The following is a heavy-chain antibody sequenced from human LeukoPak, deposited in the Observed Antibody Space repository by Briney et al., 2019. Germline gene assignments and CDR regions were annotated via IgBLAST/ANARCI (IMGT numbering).Heavy chain of an antibody. V-gene: IGHV4-4*07. D-gene: IGHD5-18*01. J-gene: IGHJ3*02. CDR3: ATTPQRGYSYGWGTDAFDI. Sequence: SETLSLTCTVSGDSISTYYWSWIRQPAGKGLECIGRIYTSGSTNYNPSLKSRVTISVDTSKNQFSLKLSSVTAADTAVYYCATTPQRGYSYGWGTDAFDIWGQGTMVTVSS. CDR2: IYTSGST. CDR1: GDSISTYY.